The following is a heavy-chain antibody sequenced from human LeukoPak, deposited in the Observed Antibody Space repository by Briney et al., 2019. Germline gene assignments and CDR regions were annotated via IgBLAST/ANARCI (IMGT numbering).Heavy chain of an antibody. V-gene: IGHV3-74*01. J-gene: IGHJ4*02. CDR2: MNSDGSST. CDR1: VYPLSSYW. Sequence: GGSLRLSCAASVYPLSSYWILWVRGARGKGLVWVSRMNSDGSSTSYANSVKGRSTSSRDNAKNTLYLQMNSLGAEDTAVYDCARDREAAGLDYWGQGTLVTVSS. CDR3: ARDREAAGLDY. D-gene: IGHD6-13*01.